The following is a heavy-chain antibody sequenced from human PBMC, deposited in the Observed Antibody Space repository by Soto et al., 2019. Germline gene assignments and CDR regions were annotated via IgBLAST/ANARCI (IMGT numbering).Heavy chain of an antibody. CDR3: ARLTHLYLVFDY. V-gene: IGHV2-5*02. CDR2: IYWDDDK. CDR1: GFSLTTSEVA. J-gene: IGHJ4*02. Sequence: SGPTLVNPTQTLTLTCTFSGFSLTTSEVAVGWIRQPPGKALEWLALIYWDDDKRYNPLLSSRLTVTKDTSKNQVVLTMTNMDTVDTXTYYCARLTHLYLVFDYWGQGTLVTVSS.